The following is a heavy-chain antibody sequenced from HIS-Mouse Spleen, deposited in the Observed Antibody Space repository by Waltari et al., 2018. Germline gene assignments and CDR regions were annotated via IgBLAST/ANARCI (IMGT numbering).Heavy chain of an antibody. CDR3: ARGGIAAAGMDWFDP. CDR2: TYTSGST. Sequence: QVQLQESGPGLVKPSETLSLTCTVPGGSISSYYWSWLRQPAGKGLEWIGRTYTSGSTNYNPSLKSRVTMSVDTSKNQFSLKLSSVTAADTAVYYCARGGIAAAGMDWFDPWGQGTLVTVSS. D-gene: IGHD6-13*01. J-gene: IGHJ5*02. CDR1: GGSISSYY. V-gene: IGHV4-4*07.